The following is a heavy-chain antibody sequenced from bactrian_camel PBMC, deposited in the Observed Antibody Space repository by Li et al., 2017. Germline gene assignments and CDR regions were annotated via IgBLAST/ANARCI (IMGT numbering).Heavy chain of an antibody. CDR1: GYTVSNYC. CDR3: AAANPTTVSQCTLATLQSRAKYAY. D-gene: IGHD4*01. V-gene: IGHV3S53*01. J-gene: IGHJ4*01. Sequence: HVQLVESGGGSVQPGGSLRLACTASGYTVSNYCLGWYRQAPGKEREGVAVIDSDGSTDYADSVKGRFTISRDNTKNTLFLQMDGLKPEDTAMYYCAAANPTTVSQCTLATLQSRAKYAYWGQGTQVTVS. CDR2: IDSDGST.